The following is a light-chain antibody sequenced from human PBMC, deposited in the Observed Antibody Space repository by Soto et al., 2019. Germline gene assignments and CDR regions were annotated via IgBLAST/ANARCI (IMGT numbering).Light chain of an antibody. Sequence: EIVLTQSPATLSLSPGERATLSCRASQSISSYLAWYQQKPGQAPRLLIYDASNRATGIPARFSGSVSGTDFTLTISSLEPEDFAVYYCQQRDIWPLTFGGGTKVEVK. CDR2: DAS. CDR3: QQRDIWPLT. CDR1: QSISSY. J-gene: IGKJ4*01. V-gene: IGKV3-11*01.